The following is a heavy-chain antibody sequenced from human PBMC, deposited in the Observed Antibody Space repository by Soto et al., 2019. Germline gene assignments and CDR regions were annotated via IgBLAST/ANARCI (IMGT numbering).Heavy chain of an antibody. V-gene: IGHV3-15*07. J-gene: IGHJ6*02. CDR1: GFTFSNAW. CDR3: TTESPVVRTPDGMDV. D-gene: IGHD2-15*01. Sequence: GGSLRLSCAASGFTFSNAWMNWVRQAPGKGLEWVGRIKSKTDGGTTDYAAPVKGRFTISRDDSKNTLYLQMNSLKTEDTAVYYCTTESPVVRTPDGMDVWGQGTTVTVSS. CDR2: IKSKTDGGTT.